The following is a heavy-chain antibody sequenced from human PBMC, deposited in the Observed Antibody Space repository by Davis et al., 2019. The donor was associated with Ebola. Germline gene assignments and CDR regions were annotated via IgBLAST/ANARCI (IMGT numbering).Heavy chain of an antibody. CDR2: ITHSEST. D-gene: IGHD6-6*01. Sequence: MPSETLSLTCAVYGGSFSGYYWTWIRQPPGKGLEWIGEITHSESTNYNPSLKSRVTISVDTSKNQFSLKLSSVTAADTAVYYCARKTAARSQYGMDVWGKGTTVTVSS. V-gene: IGHV4-34*01. CDR3: ARKTAARSQYGMDV. J-gene: IGHJ6*04. CDR1: GGSFSGYY.